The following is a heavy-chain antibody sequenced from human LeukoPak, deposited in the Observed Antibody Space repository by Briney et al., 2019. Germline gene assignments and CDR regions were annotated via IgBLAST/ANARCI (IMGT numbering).Heavy chain of an antibody. CDR2: INHSGST. D-gene: IGHD3-22*01. V-gene: IGHV4-34*01. CDR3: ARSDLGSSAI. Sequence: SETLSLTCAVYGESFSGYYWSWIRQPPGKGLEWIGEINHSGSTNYNPSLKSRVIISVDTSKNQFSLKLSSVTAADTAVYYCARSDLGSSAIWGQGTMVTVSS. J-gene: IGHJ3*02. CDR1: GESFSGYY.